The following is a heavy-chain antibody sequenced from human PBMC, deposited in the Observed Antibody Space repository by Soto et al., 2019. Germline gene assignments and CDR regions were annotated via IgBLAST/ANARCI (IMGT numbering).Heavy chain of an antibody. Sequence: ASVKVSCKASGYIFGSYAMHWVRQAPGQRLEWVGWINAANGNTRYSEKFQGRVTITRDTSASTAYMELSSLRSEDTAVYYCARGAVVAGFSLTYYYYYYMDVWGEGTTVTVSS. CDR2: INAANGNT. D-gene: IGHD6-19*01. V-gene: IGHV1-3*01. J-gene: IGHJ6*03. CDR3: ARGAVVAGFSLTYYYYYYMDV. CDR1: GYIFGSYA.